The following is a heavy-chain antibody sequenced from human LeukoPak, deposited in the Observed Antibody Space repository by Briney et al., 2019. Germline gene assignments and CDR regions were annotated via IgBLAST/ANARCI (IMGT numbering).Heavy chain of an antibody. Sequence: PGGSLRLSCAASGFTFSGSAMHWVRQASGKGLEWVSYISSSSSTIYYADSVKGRFTISRDNAKNSLYLQMNSLRAEDTAVYYCARGSTYYDSSGQVPFDYWGQGTLVTVSS. CDR3: ARGSTYYDSSGQVPFDY. CDR1: GFTFSGSA. D-gene: IGHD3-22*01. V-gene: IGHV3-48*01. CDR2: ISSSSSTI. J-gene: IGHJ4*02.